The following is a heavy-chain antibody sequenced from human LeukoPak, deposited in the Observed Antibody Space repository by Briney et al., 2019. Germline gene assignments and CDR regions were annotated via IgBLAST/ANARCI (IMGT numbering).Heavy chain of an antibody. CDR2: ISYDGSNK. Sequence: PGGSLRLSCAASGFTFSSYGMHWVRQAPGKGLEWVTVISYDGSNKYYADSVKGRFTISRDNSKNTLYLQMNSLRAEDTAVYYCARDRARYEYYYYMDVWGKGTTVTVSS. V-gene: IGHV3-30*03. CDR1: GFTFSSYG. CDR3: ARDRARYEYYYYMDV. D-gene: IGHD1-26*01. J-gene: IGHJ6*03.